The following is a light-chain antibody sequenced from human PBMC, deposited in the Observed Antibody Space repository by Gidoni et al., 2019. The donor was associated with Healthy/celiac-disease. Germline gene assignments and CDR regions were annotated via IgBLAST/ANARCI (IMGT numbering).Light chain of an antibody. V-gene: IGKV1-39*01. CDR1: QSISSY. CDR3: QQSYSTPGLLT. J-gene: IGKJ3*01. CDR2: AAS. Sequence: DIQMTQSPSSLSASVGDRVTITCRASQSISSYLNWYQQNPGKAPKLLIYAASSLQSGVPSRFSGSGSGTDFTLTISSLQPEDFATYYCQQSYSTPGLLTFXPXTKVDIK.